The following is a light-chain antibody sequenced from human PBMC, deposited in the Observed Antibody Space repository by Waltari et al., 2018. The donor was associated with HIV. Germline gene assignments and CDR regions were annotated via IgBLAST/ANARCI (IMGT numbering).Light chain of an antibody. J-gene: IGLJ1*01. CDR2: LNSDGSH. CDR1: SGHSSYA. V-gene: IGLV4-69*01. CDR3: QSWGPDIGHV. Sequence: QLVLTQSPSASASLGASVKLTCTLSSGHSSYAIAWHQQQPEKGPRYLMNLNSDGSHTKGDGIPDRFSGSSSGAERYLTISSLQSEDEADYYCQSWGPDIGHVFGTGTKVTVL.